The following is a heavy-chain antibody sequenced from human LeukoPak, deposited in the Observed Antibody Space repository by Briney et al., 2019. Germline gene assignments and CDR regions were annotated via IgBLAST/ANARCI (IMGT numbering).Heavy chain of an antibody. CDR3: AREWGLESSGYYYAY. V-gene: IGHV1-69*13. CDR2: ITPIFGTA. J-gene: IGHJ4*02. CDR1: GGTFSRFT. Sequence: SVKVSCKASGGTFSRFTISWVRQAPGQGFEWMGGITPIFGTANFAQKFQGRVSITADESTSTALMELSSLRSEDTAVYYCAREWGLESSGYYYAYWGQGTLVTVSS. D-gene: IGHD3-22*01.